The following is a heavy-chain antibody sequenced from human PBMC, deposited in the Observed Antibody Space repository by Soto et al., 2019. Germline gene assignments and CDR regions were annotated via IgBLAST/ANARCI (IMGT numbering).Heavy chain of an antibody. CDR2: IYYSGPT. Sequence: QLQLQESGPGLVRPSETLALTCSFSGDSISSNTYFWGWIRQPPGSELEWIGDIYYSGPTNYNPSLASRVTISIDTSNNQFSLRLSAVTAADTATYYCVRSYRPGLPGRASMRPFDIWGQGTRVTVSS. J-gene: IGHJ3*02. CDR3: VRSYRPGLPGRASMRPFDI. D-gene: IGHD2-2*01. V-gene: IGHV4-39*01. CDR1: GDSISSNTYF.